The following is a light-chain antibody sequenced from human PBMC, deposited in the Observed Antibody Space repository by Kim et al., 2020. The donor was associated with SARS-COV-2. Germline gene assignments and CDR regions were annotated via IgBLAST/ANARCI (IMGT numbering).Light chain of an antibody. CDR3: QVWDSSSDHPVV. Sequence: PGKTARITCGGNNIGSKSVHWYQQKPGQAPVLVIYYDSDRPSGIPERFSGSNSGNTATLTISGVEAGDEADYYCQVWDSSSDHPVVFGGGTQLTVL. V-gene: IGLV3-21*04. CDR1: NIGSKS. CDR2: YDS. J-gene: IGLJ2*01.